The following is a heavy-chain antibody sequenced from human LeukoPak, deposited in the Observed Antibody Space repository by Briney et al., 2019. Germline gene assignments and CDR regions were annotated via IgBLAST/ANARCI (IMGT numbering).Heavy chain of an antibody. V-gene: IGHV3-74*01. D-gene: IGHD3-3*01. Sequence: PGGSLRLSCEASGFTFSPYWMHWVRQAPGKWLVWVSRINSDETITTYADSVKGRFTISRDNARNTLFLHMKSLRAEDTAVYYCARDRYDFTAWGQGTLVTVSS. CDR3: ARDRYDFTA. CDR1: GFTFSPYW. J-gene: IGHJ1*01. CDR2: INSDETIT.